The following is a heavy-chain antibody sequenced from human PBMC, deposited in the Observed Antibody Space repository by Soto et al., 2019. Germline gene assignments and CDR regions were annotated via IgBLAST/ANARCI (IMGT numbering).Heavy chain of an antibody. Sequence: GGSLRLSCAASGFTFSSYGMHWVRQAPGKGLEWVAVISYDGSNKYYADSVKGRFTISRDNSKNTLYLQMNSLRAEDTAVYYCAKDQDSSSSVFDYGMDVWGQGTTVTAP. CDR2: ISYDGSNK. J-gene: IGHJ6*02. CDR3: AKDQDSSSSVFDYGMDV. CDR1: GFTFSSYG. V-gene: IGHV3-30*18. D-gene: IGHD6-6*01.